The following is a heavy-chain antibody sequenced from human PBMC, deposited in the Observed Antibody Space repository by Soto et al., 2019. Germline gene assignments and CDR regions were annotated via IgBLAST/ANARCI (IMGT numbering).Heavy chain of an antibody. Sequence: QLQLQESGPGLVKPSETLSLTCTVSGGSISSSSDYWGGLRQPPGKGLEWIGSIDYGGSTYYNTFLKRRVTISVDTSKNQFSLELSSVTAADTAVYYCARQSGHGMDVWGQGTTVTVSS. CDR1: GGSISSSSDY. V-gene: IGHV4-39*01. CDR3: ARQSGHGMDV. D-gene: IGHD6-25*01. CDR2: IDYGGST. J-gene: IGHJ6*02.